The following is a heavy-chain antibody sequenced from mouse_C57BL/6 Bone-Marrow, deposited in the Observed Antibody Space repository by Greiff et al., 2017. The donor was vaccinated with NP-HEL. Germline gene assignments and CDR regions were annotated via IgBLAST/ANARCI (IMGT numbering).Heavy chain of an antibody. CDR3: ARSHSNYPAWFAY. D-gene: IGHD2-5*01. V-gene: IGHV1-80*01. J-gene: IGHJ3*01. CDR2: IYPGDGDT. CDR1: GYAFSSYW. Sequence: QVQLQQSGAELVKPGASVKISCKASGYAFSSYWMNWVKQRPGKGLEWIGQIYPGDGDTNYNGKFKGKATLTADKSSSTAYMQLSSLTSEDSAVYFCARSHSNYPAWFAYWGQGTLVTVSA.